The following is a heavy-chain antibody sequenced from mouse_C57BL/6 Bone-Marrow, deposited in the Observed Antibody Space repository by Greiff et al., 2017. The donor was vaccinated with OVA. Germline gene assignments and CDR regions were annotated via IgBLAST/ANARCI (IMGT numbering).Heavy chain of an antibody. CDR3: ARRNYGSCLDY. CDR2: INPYNGGT. D-gene: IGHD1-1*01. Sequence: VQLQQSGPVLVKPGASVKMSCKASGYTFTDYYMNWVKQSHGKSLEWIGVINPYNGGTSYNQKFKGKATLTVDKSSSTAYMELNSLTSEDSAVYYCARRNYGSCLDYWGQGTTLTVSS. V-gene: IGHV1-19*01. J-gene: IGHJ2*01. CDR1: GYTFTDYY.